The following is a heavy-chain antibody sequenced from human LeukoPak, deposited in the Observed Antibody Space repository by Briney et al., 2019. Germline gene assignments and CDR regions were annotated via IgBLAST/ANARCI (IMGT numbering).Heavy chain of an antibody. V-gene: IGHV4-4*09. CDR1: GSISSYY. D-gene: IGHD2-2*01. J-gene: IGHJ3*02. CDR3: ARQKCTSTSCLTKNAFDI. Sequence: SETLSLTCTVSGSISSYYWSWIRQPPGKGLEWIGHIYTSGSTNYNPSLKSRVTISVDTSKNQFSLDLSSVTAADTAVYYCARQKCTSTSCLTKNAFDIWGQGTMVTVSS. CDR2: IYTSGST.